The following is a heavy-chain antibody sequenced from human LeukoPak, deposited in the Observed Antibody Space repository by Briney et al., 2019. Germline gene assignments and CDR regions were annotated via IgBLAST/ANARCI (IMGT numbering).Heavy chain of an antibody. D-gene: IGHD3-3*01. CDR3: ARDPSSDFWSGYYYYYYYYMDV. J-gene: IGHJ6*03. CDR2: IKQDGSEK. Sequence: PGGSLRLSCAASGFSFSSYAMSWVRQAPGKGLEWVANIKQDGSEKYYVDSVKGRFTISRDNAKNSLYLQMNSLRAEDTAVYYCARDPSSDFWSGYYYYYYYYMDVWGKGTTVTVSS. V-gene: IGHV3-7*01. CDR1: GFSFSSYA.